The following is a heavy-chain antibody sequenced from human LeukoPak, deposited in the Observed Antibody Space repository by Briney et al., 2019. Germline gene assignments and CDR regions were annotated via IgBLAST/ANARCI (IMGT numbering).Heavy chain of an antibody. CDR2: IRSKAYGGTT. Sequence: GGSLRLSCTASGFTFGDYAMSWFRQAPGKGLEWVGFIRSKAYGGTTEYAASVKGRFTISRDDSTSIAYLQMNSLKTEDTAVYYCTRDQTTVTTRRFDYWGQGTLVTVSS. CDR1: GFTFGDYA. J-gene: IGHJ4*02. D-gene: IGHD4-17*01. V-gene: IGHV3-49*03. CDR3: TRDQTTVTTRRFDY.